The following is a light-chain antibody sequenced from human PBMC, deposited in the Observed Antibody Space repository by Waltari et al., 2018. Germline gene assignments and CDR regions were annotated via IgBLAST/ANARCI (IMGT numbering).Light chain of an antibody. CDR3: HLWDSSTVNWV. V-gene: IGLV3-21*04. Sequence: SYVPTQPPSVSVAPGKTASITCGGDYIGSKSVHWFQQKPGQAPVLVIYYDNDRPSGIPERFSGSNSGNTATLTISRVEAGDEADYYCHLWDSSTVNWVFGGGTKLTVL. J-gene: IGLJ3*02. CDR2: YDN. CDR1: YIGSKS.